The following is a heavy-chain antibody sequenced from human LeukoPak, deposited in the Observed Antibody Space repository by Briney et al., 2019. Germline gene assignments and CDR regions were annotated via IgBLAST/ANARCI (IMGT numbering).Heavy chain of an antibody. Sequence: ASVKVSCKASGYTFTGYYMHWVRQAPGQGLEWMGRINPNSGGTNYAQKFQGRVTMTRDTSISTAYMELSRLRSDDTAAYYCASSTQYYYDSSGQYYFDYWGQGTLVTVSS. CDR3: ASSTQYYYDSSGQYYFDY. D-gene: IGHD3-22*01. V-gene: IGHV1-2*06. CDR1: GYTFTGYY. CDR2: INPNSGGT. J-gene: IGHJ4*02.